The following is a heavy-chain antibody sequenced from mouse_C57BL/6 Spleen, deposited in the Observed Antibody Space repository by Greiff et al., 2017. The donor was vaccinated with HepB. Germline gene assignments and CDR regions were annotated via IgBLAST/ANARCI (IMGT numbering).Heavy chain of an antibody. V-gene: IGHV1-52*01. CDR3: ARSGPYDYDYAMDY. J-gene: IGHJ4*01. D-gene: IGHD2-4*01. CDR1: GYTFTSYW. Sequence: QVQLQQPGAELVRPGSSVKLSCKASGYTFTSYWMHWVKQRPIQGLEWIGNIDPSDSETHYNQKFKDKATLTVVKSSSTAYMQLSSLTSEDSAFYYCARSGPYDYDYAMDYWGQGTSVTVSS. CDR2: IDPSDSET.